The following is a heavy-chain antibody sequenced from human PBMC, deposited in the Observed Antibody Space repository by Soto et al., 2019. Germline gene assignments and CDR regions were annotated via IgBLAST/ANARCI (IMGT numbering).Heavy chain of an antibody. J-gene: IGHJ6*03. CDR2: INPSGGST. CDR3: ARDWYSSSSGYYYYYMDV. D-gene: IGHD6-6*01. Sequence: ASVKVSCKASGYTFTSYYMHWVRQAPGQGLEWMGIINPSGGSTSYAQKFQGRVTMTRDTSTSTVYMELSSLRSGDTAVYYCARDWYSSSSGYYYYYMDVWGKGTTVTVSS. V-gene: IGHV1-46*03. CDR1: GYTFTSYY.